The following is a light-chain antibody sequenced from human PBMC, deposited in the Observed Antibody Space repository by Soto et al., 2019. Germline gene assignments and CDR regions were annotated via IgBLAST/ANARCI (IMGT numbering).Light chain of an antibody. J-gene: IGKJ1*01. CDR2: GAS. Sequence: EIVMTQSPVTLSVSPGERATLSCRASQSVSSSLAWYQQKPGQAPRLLIYGASTRATGIPARFSGSGSGTEFTLTISSLQSQDFAVYYCQKYNNWWTFGQGTKVDIK. V-gene: IGKV3-15*01. CDR1: QSVSSS. CDR3: QKYNNWWT.